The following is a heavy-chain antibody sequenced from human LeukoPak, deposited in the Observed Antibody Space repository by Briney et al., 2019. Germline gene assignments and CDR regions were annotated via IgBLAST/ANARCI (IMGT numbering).Heavy chain of an antibody. J-gene: IGHJ5*02. V-gene: IGHV4-39*07. CDR3: ARRRWRPRWPQQGAWFDP. CDR2: IYYSGST. CDR1: GGSISSSSYY. Sequence: KSSETLSLTCTVSGGSISSSSYYWGWIRQPPGKGLEWIGSIYYSGSTYYNPSLKSRVTISVDTSKNQFSLKLSSVTAADTAVYYCARRRWRPRWPQQGAWFDPWGQGTLVTVSS. D-gene: IGHD5-24*01.